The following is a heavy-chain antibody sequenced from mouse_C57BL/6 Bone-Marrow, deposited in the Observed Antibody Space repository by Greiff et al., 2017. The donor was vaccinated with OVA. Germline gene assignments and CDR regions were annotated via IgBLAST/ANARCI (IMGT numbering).Heavy chain of an antibody. J-gene: IGHJ3*01. CDR1: GYTFTSYG. Sequence: VMLVESGAELARPGASVKLSCKASGYTFTSYGISWVKQRTGQGLEWIGEIYPRSGNTYYNEKFKGKATLTADKSSNTAYMELLSLTSDVSAVYFCARWAIYYYGSSPFAYWGQGTLVTVSA. V-gene: IGHV1-81*01. CDR2: IYPRSGNT. CDR3: ARWAIYYYGSSPFAY. D-gene: IGHD1-1*01.